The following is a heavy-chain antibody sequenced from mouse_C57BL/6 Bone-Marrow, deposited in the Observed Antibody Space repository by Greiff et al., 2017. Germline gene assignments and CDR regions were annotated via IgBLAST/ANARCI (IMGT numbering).Heavy chain of an antibody. V-gene: IGHV1-59*01. Sequence: QVQLQQPGAELVRPGTSVKLSCKASGYTFTSYWMHWVKQRPGQGLEWIGVIDPSDSYTNYNQKFKGKATLTVDTSSSTAYMQLSSLTSEDSAVYYCVSGGYPYAMDYWGQGTSVTVSS. CDR1: GYTFTSYW. CDR2: IDPSDSYT. D-gene: IGHD2-2*01. CDR3: VSGGYPYAMDY. J-gene: IGHJ4*01.